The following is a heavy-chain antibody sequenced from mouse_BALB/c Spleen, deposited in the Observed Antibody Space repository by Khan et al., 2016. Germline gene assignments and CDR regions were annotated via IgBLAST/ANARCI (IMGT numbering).Heavy chain of an antibody. D-gene: IGHD1-1*01. V-gene: IGHV3-2*02. CDR3: ARYYYGSSYFDY. J-gene: IGHJ2*01. CDR1: GYSITSDYA. CDR2: ISHSGST. Sequence: EVQLVESGPGLVKPSQSLSLTCTVTGYSITSDYAWNWIRQFPGNKLEWMGYISHSGSTSYNPSLKSRISITRDTSKKQFFLQLNSVTTEDTATYYCARYYYGSSYFDYWGQGTTLTVSS.